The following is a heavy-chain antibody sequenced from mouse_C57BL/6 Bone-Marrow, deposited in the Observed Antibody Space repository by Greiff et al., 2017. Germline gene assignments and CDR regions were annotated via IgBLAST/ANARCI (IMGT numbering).Heavy chain of an antibody. Sequence: QVQLKQSGAELARPGASVKLSCKASGYTFPSYGISWVKQRTGQGLEWIGEIYPRSGNTYYNEKFKGKATLTADKSSSTAYMELRSLTSEDSAVYFCARVDYESSWYFDVWGTGTTVTVSS. CDR2: IYPRSGNT. J-gene: IGHJ1*03. V-gene: IGHV1-81*01. D-gene: IGHD1-1*01. CDR3: ARVDYESSWYFDV. CDR1: GYTFPSYG.